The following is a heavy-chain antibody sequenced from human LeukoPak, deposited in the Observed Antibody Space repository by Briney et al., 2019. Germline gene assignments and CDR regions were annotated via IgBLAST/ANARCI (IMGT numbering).Heavy chain of an antibody. D-gene: IGHD3-9*01. J-gene: IGHJ4*02. CDR2: ISISGSTI. CDR1: GLTFSSYE. V-gene: IGHV3-48*03. Sequence: PGGSLRLSCAASGLTFSSYEMNCGRQAPGKGLEWVSYISISGSTIYYADSVKGRFTISRDNAKNSLYLQMNSLRAEDTAVYYCARADVLRYFDWLPLLDYWGQGTLVTVSS. CDR3: ARADVLRYFDWLPLLDY.